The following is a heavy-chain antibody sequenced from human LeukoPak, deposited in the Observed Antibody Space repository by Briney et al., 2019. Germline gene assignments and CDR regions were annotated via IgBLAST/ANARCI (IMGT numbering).Heavy chain of an antibody. J-gene: IGHJ4*02. D-gene: IGHD4-17*01. CDR3: ARALHDYGFDY. V-gene: IGHV1-69*04. Sequence: AASVKVSCKASGGTFSSYAISWVRQAPGQGLEWMGRIIPILGIANYAQKFQGRVTITADKSTSTAYMELSSLRSEDTAVYYCARALHDYGFDYWGQGTLVTASS. CDR1: GGTFSSYA. CDR2: IIPILGIA.